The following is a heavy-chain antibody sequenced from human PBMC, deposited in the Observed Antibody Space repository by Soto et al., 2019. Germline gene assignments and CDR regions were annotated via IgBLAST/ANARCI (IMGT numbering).Heavy chain of an antibody. CDR2: IYYSGSA. V-gene: IGHV4-61*01. J-gene: IGHJ6*02. Sequence: SETLSLTCTVSGDSVTSVSDYWSWIRQPPGKGLERIGYIYYSGSADYNPSLGSRVTISIDTSKNQFSLKLTSVTAADTAVYYCARGVGLGYYYYHMDIWGQGTTVTVSS. D-gene: IGHD3-9*01. CDR1: GDSVTSVSDY. CDR3: ARGVGLGYYYYHMDI.